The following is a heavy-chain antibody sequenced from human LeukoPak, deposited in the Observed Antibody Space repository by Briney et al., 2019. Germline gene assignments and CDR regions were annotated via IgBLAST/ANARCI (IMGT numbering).Heavy chain of an antibody. CDR3: ARGRGTYYYFDS. J-gene: IGHJ4*02. CDR2: ISAHNGNT. D-gene: IGHD1-26*01. CDR1: GYTFTNYG. Sequence: GASVKVSCKASGYTFTNYGITLVRQAPGQGLEWMGWISAHNGNTNYAQKLQDRVTMAIDTSTTTAYVELRNLRSDDTGVYYCARGRGTYYYFDSWGQGALVTVSS. V-gene: IGHV1-18*01.